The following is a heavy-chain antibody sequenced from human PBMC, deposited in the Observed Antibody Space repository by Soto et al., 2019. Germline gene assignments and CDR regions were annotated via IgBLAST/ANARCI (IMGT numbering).Heavy chain of an antibody. J-gene: IGHJ6*02. CDR3: ARESEYSSSSPYYYGMDV. V-gene: IGHV3-30-3*01. Sequence: GGSLRLSCAASGFTFISYAMHWVRQAPGKGLEWVAVISYDGSNKYYADSVKGRFTISRDNSKNTLYLQMNSLRAEDTAVYYCARESEYSSSSPYYYGMDVWGQGTTVTVSS. CDR1: GFTFISYA. CDR2: ISYDGSNK. D-gene: IGHD6-6*01.